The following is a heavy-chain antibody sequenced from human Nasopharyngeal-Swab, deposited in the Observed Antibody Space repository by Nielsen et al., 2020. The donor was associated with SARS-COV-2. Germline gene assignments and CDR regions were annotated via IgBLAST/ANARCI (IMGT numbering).Heavy chain of an antibody. D-gene: IGHD2-2*01. Sequence: SETLSLTCAVYGGSFIAYYWGWIRQPPGKGLEWIAAINHSGSTNYNPSLKSRVTLSVDTSMNQFSLELTSVTAADTAVYYCARGLSGIVPAPILGLGPYYYYYYMDVWGKGTTVTVSS. J-gene: IGHJ6*03. V-gene: IGHV4-34*01. CDR1: GGSFIAYY. CDR2: INHSGST. CDR3: ARGLSGIVPAPILGLGPYYYYYYMDV.